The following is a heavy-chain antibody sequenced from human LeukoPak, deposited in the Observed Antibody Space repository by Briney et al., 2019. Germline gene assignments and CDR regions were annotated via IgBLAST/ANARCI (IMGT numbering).Heavy chain of an antibody. D-gene: IGHD4-17*01. J-gene: IGHJ4*02. CDR3: ARDLRDTVTRARFDY. V-gene: IGHV3-53*01. Sequence: GGSLRLSCAASGFTVSNSYLSWVRQAPGKGLEWGSVMYSGGSKYYADSVEGRFTISRDSSKETLYLQMNSLRAEDTAVYYCARDLRDTVTRARFDYWGQGTLVTVSS. CDR1: GFTVSNSY. CDR2: MYSGGSK.